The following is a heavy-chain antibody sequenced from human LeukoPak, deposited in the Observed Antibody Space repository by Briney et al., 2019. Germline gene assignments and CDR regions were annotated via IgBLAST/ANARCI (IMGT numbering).Heavy chain of an antibody. V-gene: IGHV4-30-2*01. J-gene: IGHJ4*02. CDR2: IYHSGST. CDR3: ARVVITMVRGVITPPYFDY. CDR1: SGSISSGGYS. D-gene: IGHD3-10*01. Sequence: SETLSLTCTISSGSISSGGYSWSWIRQPPGKGLEWIGYIYHSGSTYYNPSLKSRVTISVDRSKNQFSLKLSSVTAADTAVYYCARVVITMVRGVITPPYFDYWGQGTLVTVSS.